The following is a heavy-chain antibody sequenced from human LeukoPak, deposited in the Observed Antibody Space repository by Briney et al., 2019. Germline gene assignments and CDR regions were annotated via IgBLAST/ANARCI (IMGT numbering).Heavy chain of an antibody. CDR3: ATEERVNSRSYGFYGMEV. V-gene: IGHV3-13*01. J-gene: IGHJ6*02. CDR1: GCTISNYD. CDR2: IDTSGGT. Sequence: GSLTLTCVASGCTISNYDWHWIRQATGKGLERVSAIDTSGGTYYPHSLKGRFTISVENSKNPLYLQMNSLRVEDTAVYYCATEERVNSRSYGFYGMEVWGQGPTVTVSS. D-gene: IGHD3-10*01.